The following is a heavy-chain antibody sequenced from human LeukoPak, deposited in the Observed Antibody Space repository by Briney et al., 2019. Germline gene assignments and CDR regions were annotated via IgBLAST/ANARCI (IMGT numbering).Heavy chain of an antibody. J-gene: IGHJ4*02. Sequence: PGGSLRLSCAASGFTFSSYGMSWVRQAPGKGLEWVSAISGSGGSTYYADSVKGRFTISRDNSKNTLYLQMNSLRAEDTAVYYCAKGDYDILTGYLIPFDYWGQGTLVTVSS. CDR3: AKGDYDILTGYLIPFDY. CDR2: ISGSGGST. V-gene: IGHV3-23*01. D-gene: IGHD3-9*01. CDR1: GFTFSSYG.